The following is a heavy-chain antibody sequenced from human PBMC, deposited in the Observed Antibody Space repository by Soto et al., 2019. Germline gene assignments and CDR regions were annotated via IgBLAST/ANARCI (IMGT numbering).Heavy chain of an antibody. CDR2: INPNSGGT. Sequence: GASVKVSCKASGGTFSSYTISWVRQAPGQGLEWMGWINPNSGGTNYAQKFQGWVTMTRDTSISTAYMELSRMRSDDTAVYYCARDGSVGYCISTSCYLSGMDVWGQGTTVTVSS. CDR1: GGTFSSYT. CDR3: ARDGSVGYCISTSCYLSGMDV. D-gene: IGHD2-2*01. V-gene: IGHV1-2*04. J-gene: IGHJ6*02.